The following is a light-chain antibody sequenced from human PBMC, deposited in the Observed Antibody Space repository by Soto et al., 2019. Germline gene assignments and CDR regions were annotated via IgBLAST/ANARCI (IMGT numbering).Light chain of an antibody. CDR1: QSVLYSSNNKNY. J-gene: IGKJ1*01. CDR2: GAS. CDR3: QQYYGTLPT. V-gene: IGKV4-1*01. Sequence: DIVMTQSPDSLAVSLGERATINCKSSQSVLYSSNNKNYLAWYQQKPGQPPKLLIYGASTRESGVPDRFSGSGSGTDFTRTISSLQAGDVAVYFCQQYYGTLPTCGQGTKVEI.